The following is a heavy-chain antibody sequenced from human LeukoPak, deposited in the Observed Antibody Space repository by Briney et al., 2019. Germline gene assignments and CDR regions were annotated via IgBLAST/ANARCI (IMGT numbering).Heavy chain of an antibody. J-gene: IGHJ4*02. CDR1: GFKFISYA. CDR3: AKDTSIGKYCTNGVCSPFDY. D-gene: IGHD2-8*01. V-gene: IGHV3-23*01. CDR2: ISDSGDYT. Sequence: PGGSLRLSCTASGFKFISYAMSWVRQAPGQGLEWVSVISDSGDYTSYADSVRGRFTISRDNSRNTLYLQMISLRPEDTAVYYCAKDTSIGKYCTNGVCSPFDYWGQGTLVTVSS.